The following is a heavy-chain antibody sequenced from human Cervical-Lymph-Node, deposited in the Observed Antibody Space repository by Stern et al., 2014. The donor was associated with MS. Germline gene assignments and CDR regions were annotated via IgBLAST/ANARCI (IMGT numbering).Heavy chain of an antibody. D-gene: IGHD5-18*01. CDR1: GFSLSTSGVG. V-gene: IGHV2-5*02. CDR3: AHGLEIRLWAAY. J-gene: IGHJ4*02. CDR2: IYWDDVK. Sequence: QITLKESGPTLVKPTQTLTLTCTFSGFSLSTSGVGVGWIRQPPGKALEWLALIYWDDVKRYSPSLKIRLTSTKDTSKNQVVLTMTNMDPVDTATYYCAHGLEIRLWAAYWGQGTLVTVSS.